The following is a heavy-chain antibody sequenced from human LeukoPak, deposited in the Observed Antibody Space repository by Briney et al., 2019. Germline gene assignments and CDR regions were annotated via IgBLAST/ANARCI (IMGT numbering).Heavy chain of an antibody. V-gene: IGHV4-34*01. CDR3: ARGSSLPGDIVVVPAAQGYYYYMDV. Sequence: SETLSLTCAVYGGSFSGYYWSWIRQPPGKGLEWIGEINHSGSTNYNPSLKSRVTISVDTSKNQFSLKLSSVTAADTAVYYCARGSSLPGDIVVVPAAQGYYYYMDVWGKGTTVTVSS. J-gene: IGHJ6*03. CDR2: INHSGST. CDR1: GGSFSGYY. D-gene: IGHD2-2*01.